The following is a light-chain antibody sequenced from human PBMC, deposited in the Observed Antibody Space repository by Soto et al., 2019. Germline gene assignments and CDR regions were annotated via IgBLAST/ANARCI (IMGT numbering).Light chain of an antibody. CDR3: SSYAGSTSYWV. CDR2: EVS. CDR1: SSDVGAYNF. V-gene: IGLV2-8*01. Sequence: QSALTQPPSASGSPGQSVTISCTGTSSDVGAYNFVSWYQQHPGKAPKLMIYEVSKRPSGVPDRFSGSKSGNTASLTVSGLQPEDEADFYCSSYAGSTSYWVFGGGTKLTVL. J-gene: IGLJ3*02.